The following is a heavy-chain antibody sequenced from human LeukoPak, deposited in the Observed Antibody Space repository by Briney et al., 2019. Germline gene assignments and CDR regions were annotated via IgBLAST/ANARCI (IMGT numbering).Heavy chain of an antibody. Sequence: GASVKVSCKASGYTFTGYYMHWVRQAPGQGPEWMGWINPNSGGTNYAQKFQGRVTMTRDTSISTAYMELSRLRSDDTAVYYCARTKYSSSWLFDYWGQGTLVTVSS. CDR1: GYTFTGYY. J-gene: IGHJ4*02. CDR3: ARTKYSSSWLFDY. D-gene: IGHD6-13*01. V-gene: IGHV1-2*02. CDR2: INPNSGGT.